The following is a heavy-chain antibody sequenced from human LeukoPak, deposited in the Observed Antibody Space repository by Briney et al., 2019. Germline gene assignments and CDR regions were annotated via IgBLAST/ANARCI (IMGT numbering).Heavy chain of an antibody. D-gene: IGHD3-3*01. CDR1: GFTFSNYG. CDR2: ISSSSSTI. CDR3: ARFYDFWSGYSRPLDAFDI. Sequence: GGSLRLSCAASGFTFSNYGMHWVRQAPGKGLEWVSYISSSSSTIYYADSVKGRFTISRDNAKNSLYLQMNSLRAEDTAVYYCARFYDFWSGYSRPLDAFDIWGQGTMVTVSS. V-gene: IGHV3-48*01. J-gene: IGHJ3*02.